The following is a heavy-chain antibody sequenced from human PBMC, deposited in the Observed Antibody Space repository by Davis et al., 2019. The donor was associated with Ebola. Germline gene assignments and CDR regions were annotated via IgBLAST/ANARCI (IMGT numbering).Heavy chain of an antibody. CDR3: AGTDKWNYDRYYYFAMDV. J-gene: IGHJ6*04. V-gene: IGHV1-69*13. D-gene: IGHD1-7*01. CDR1: GCTFNSYA. CDR2: IIPVFGAT. Sequence: SVTVSCKASGCTFNSYAFTWVRQAPGQGLEWMGAIIPVFGATNYAQNFQGRVTITADESTSTANMELNSLRAEGTAVYYCAGTDKWNYDRYYYFAMDVWGRGTTVIVSS.